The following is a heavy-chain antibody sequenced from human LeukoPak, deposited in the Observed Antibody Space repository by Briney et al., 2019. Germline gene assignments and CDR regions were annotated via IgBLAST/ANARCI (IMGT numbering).Heavy chain of an antibody. V-gene: IGHV3-21*01. CDR2: ISSSSSYI. Sequence: PGGSLRLSCAASGFTFSSYSMNWVRQAPGKGLEWVSSISSSSSYIYYADSVKGRFTISRDNAKNSLYLQMNSLRAEDTAVYYCAYLGDIVVVPAAVTPYNWFDPWGQGTLVTVSS. CDR3: AYLGDIVVVPAAVTPYNWFDP. D-gene: IGHD2-2*01. J-gene: IGHJ5*02. CDR1: GFTFSSYS.